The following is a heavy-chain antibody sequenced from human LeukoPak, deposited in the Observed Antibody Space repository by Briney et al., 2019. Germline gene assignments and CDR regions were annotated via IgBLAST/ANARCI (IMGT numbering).Heavy chain of an antibody. D-gene: IGHD3-16*01. CDR3: ARARGSYYDY. Sequence: PGGSLRLSCASSGFTFSNYWMSWVRQAPGKGLEWVANIKQDGSEKYYVDSVKGRFTISRDNAKNSLYLQMNSLRAEDTAVYYCARARGSYYDYWGQGTLVTVSS. CDR2: IKQDGSEK. CDR1: GFTFSNYW. J-gene: IGHJ4*02. V-gene: IGHV3-7*05.